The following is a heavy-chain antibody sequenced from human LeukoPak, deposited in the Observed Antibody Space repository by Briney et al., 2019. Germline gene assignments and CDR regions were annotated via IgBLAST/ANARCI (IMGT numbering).Heavy chain of an antibody. J-gene: IGHJ4*02. CDR3: ARRLTMVRGVGY. CDR1: DYSISSGYY. D-gene: IGHD3-10*01. V-gene: IGHV4-38-2*01. Sequence: SETLSLTCAVSDYSISSGYYWGWIRQPPGKGLEWIGSIYHSGSTYYNPSLKSRVTISVDTSKNQFSLKLSSVTAADTAVYYCARRLTMVRGVGYWGQGTLVTVSS. CDR2: IYHSGST.